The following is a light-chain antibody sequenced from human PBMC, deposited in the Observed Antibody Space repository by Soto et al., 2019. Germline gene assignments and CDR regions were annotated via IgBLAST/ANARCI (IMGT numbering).Light chain of an antibody. V-gene: IGKV3-15*01. CDR1: QSVSSN. CDR3: QQYNNWPPVT. J-gene: IGKJ1*01. CDR2: GAS. Sequence: EIVMTQSPATLSVSPGERATRSCRASQSVSSNLAWYQQKPGQAPRLLIYGASTRATGIPARFSGSGSGTEFTLTISSLQSEDFAVYYCQQYNNWPPVTFGQGTKADIK.